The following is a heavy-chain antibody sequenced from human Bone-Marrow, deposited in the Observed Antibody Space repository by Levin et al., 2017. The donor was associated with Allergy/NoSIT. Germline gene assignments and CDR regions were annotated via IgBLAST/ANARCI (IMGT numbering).Heavy chain of an antibody. J-gene: IGHJ4*02. CDR3: ATSSDTGYVFDY. V-gene: IGHV1-2*06. D-gene: IGHD5-12*01. CDR2: INPNIGGT. Sequence: ASVKVSCKASGYTFTGYYVHWVRQAPGQGLEWMGRINPNIGGTDYAQKFQGRATMTGDTSISTAYMEVSRLTSDDTAVYYCATSSDTGYVFDYWGQGTLVTVSS. CDR1: GYTFTGYY.